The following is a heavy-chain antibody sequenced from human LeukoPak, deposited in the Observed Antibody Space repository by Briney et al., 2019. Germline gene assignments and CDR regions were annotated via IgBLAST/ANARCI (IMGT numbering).Heavy chain of an antibody. CDR3: ARFRWVVVVPAALDV. CDR1: GGSFSGDY. V-gene: IGHV4-34*01. Sequence: SETLSLTCAVYGGSFSGDYWSWIRQPPGKGLEWIGEINHSGSTNYNPSLKSRVTISVDTSKNQFSLKLSSVTAADTAVYYCARFRWVVVVPAALDVWGQGTTVTVSS. D-gene: IGHD2-2*01. CDR2: INHSGST. J-gene: IGHJ6*02.